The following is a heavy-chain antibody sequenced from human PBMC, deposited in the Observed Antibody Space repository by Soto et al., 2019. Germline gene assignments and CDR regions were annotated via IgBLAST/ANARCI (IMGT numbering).Heavy chain of an antibody. J-gene: IGHJ4*02. D-gene: IGHD1-26*01. V-gene: IGHV1-2*02. CDR3: GRGGSGQLPVFY. Sequence: ALVKVSRKGSGSTFTGHYYHWVRQAPKQGPEWMGEIGPKTGATSYAQKFQGRVTMTRDMSITTVYMELNKLRPDDTAVYYCGRGGSGQLPVFYWGQGTLVTVSS. CDR2: IGPKTGAT. CDR1: GSTFTGHY.